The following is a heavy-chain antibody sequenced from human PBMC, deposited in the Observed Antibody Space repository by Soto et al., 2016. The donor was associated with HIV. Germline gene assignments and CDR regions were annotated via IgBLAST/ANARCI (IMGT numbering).Heavy chain of an antibody. CDR2: ISTYNNNT. CDR1: GYTFISYG. D-gene: IGHD5-18*01. CDR3: ARIRGYSSPVYYYGMDV. J-gene: IGHJ6*02. Sequence: QVQLVQSGAEVKKPGASVKVSCKASGYTFISYGISWVRQAPGQGLEWMGWISTYNNNTNYAQNLQGRVTMTTDTSTSTAYMELRSMRSDDTAVYYCARIRGYSSPVYYYGMDVWGQGTSVTVSS. V-gene: IGHV1-18*01.